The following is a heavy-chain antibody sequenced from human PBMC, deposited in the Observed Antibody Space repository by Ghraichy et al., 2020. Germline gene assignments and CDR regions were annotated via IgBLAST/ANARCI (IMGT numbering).Heavy chain of an antibody. V-gene: IGHV3-30*18. CDR3: AKAPTYYYDSSGYYVWGPIDY. J-gene: IGHJ4*02. CDR2: ISYDGSNK. CDR1: GFTFSSYG. Sequence: GGSLRLSCAASGFTFSSYGMHWVRQAPGKGLEWVAVISYDGSNKYYADSVKGRFTISRDNSKNTLYLQMNSLRAEDTAVYYCAKAPTYYYDSSGYYVWGPIDYWGQGTLVTVSA. D-gene: IGHD3-22*01.